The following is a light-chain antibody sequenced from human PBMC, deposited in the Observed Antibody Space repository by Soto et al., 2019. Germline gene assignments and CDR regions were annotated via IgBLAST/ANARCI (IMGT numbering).Light chain of an antibody. J-gene: IGKJ1*01. V-gene: IGKV1-5*03. CDR2: KAS. CDR1: QSISSW. CDR3: QQYHNYWT. Sequence: DIQMPQSPSTLSASVGARVPITCRASQSISSWLAWYQQKPGKAPKVLIYKASSLESGVPSRFSGSGSGTEFTLTISTLQPDDFATYYCQQYHNYWTFGQGTKVDNK.